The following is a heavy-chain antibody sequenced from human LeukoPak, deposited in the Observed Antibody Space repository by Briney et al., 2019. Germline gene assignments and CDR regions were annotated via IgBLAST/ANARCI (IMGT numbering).Heavy chain of an antibody. CDR1: NYSISSGYY. CDR2: INHSGST. CDR3: ARGSGGSGSYYIFDY. Sequence: SETLSLTCTVSNYSISSGYYWAWIRQPPGKGLEWIGEINHSGSTNYNPSLKSRVTISVDTSKNQFSLKLSSVTAADTAVYYCARGSGGSGSYYIFDYWGQGTLVTVSS. D-gene: IGHD3-10*01. V-gene: IGHV4-38-2*02. J-gene: IGHJ4*02.